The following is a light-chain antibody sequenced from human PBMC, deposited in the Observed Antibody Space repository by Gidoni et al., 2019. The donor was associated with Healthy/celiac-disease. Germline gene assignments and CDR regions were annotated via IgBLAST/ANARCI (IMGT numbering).Light chain of an antibody. CDR3: QQRSNWPRT. J-gene: IGKJ1*01. CDR2: DAS. Sequence: EIVLTQSPATLSLSPGERATLSCRASQSVSSYLAWYQQKPGQAPRLLIYDASNRATGIPARFSGSGSGTDFTLTISSLGPGDFAVYYCQQRSNWPRTFGQGTKVEIK. V-gene: IGKV3-11*01. CDR1: QSVSSY.